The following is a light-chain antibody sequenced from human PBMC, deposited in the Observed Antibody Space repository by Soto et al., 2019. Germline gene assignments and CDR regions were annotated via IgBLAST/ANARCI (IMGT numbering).Light chain of an antibody. CDR2: DAS. Sequence: DIQMTQSPSSLSASVGDRVTITCQASQDISNYLNWYQQKPGKAPKLLIYDASNLETGVPSRFSGSGSGTDYTFTIISRQPEDIATYYCQQYDNRPLTFGGGTKVDIK. CDR1: QDISNY. CDR3: QQYDNRPLT. J-gene: IGKJ4*01. V-gene: IGKV1-33*01.